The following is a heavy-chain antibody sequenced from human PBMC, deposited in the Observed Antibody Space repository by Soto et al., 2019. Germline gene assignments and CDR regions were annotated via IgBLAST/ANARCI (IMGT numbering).Heavy chain of an antibody. V-gene: IGHV4-4*02. J-gene: IGHJ6*02. Sequence: QVQLQESGPGLVKPSETLSLTCTVSGAPITTTKWWAWVRLPPGKGLEWIGELSRGDERSSNPSLEGRFTMSLDKSHNHFSLKLTSVTAADTAIYYCATQTISYTWGVWGRGTSVTVSS. CDR3: ATQTISYTWGV. D-gene: IGHD3-16*01. CDR2: LSRGDER. CDR1: GAPITTTKW.